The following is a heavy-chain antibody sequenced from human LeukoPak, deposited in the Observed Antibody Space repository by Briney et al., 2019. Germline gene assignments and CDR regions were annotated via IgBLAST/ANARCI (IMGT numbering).Heavy chain of an antibody. CDR3: ARSKRYCSSTSCYTVDY. J-gene: IGHJ4*02. Sequence: GGSLRLSCAASGFTVSSNYMSWVRQAPGKGLEWVSVIYSGGSTYYADSVKGRFTISRDNSKNTLYLQMNSLRAEDTAVYYCARSKRYCSSTSCYTVDYWGQGTLVTVSS. V-gene: IGHV3-66*01. CDR1: GFTVSSNY. D-gene: IGHD2-2*02. CDR2: IYSGGST.